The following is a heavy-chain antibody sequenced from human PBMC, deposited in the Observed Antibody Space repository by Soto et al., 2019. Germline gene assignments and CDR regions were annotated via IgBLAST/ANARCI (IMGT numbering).Heavy chain of an antibody. Sequence: GGSLRLSCVASRFTFSTYAFTNYAMNWVRQAPGKGLEWVSAINNDGDATSYADSVKGRFTISRDNSKHMVFLQMNSLRDEDTAVYYCARSWGTYFNTGFHYWGQGTLVTVSS. CDR3: ARSWGTYFNTGFHY. D-gene: IGHD3-16*01. J-gene: IGHJ4*02. CDR1: RFTFSTYA. V-gene: IGHV3-23*01. CDR2: INNDGDAT.